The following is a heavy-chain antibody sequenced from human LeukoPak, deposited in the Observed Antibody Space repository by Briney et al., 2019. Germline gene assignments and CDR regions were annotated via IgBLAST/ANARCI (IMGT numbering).Heavy chain of an antibody. V-gene: IGHV3-23*01. Sequence: GGSLRLSCAASGFTFSSYGMSWVRQAPGRGLEWVSGISGSGGSTYYADSVKGRFTISRDNSKNTLYLQMNSLRAEDTAVYYCAKVDSGWSTIDYWGQGTLVTVSS. CDR3: AKVDSGWSTIDY. J-gene: IGHJ4*02. D-gene: IGHD6-19*01. CDR1: GFTFSSYG. CDR2: ISGSGGST.